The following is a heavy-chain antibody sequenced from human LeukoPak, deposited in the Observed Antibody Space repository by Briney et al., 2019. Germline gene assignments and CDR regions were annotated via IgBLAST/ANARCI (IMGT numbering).Heavy chain of an antibody. CDR3: ARWVGYSNWFDP. J-gene: IGHJ5*02. V-gene: IGHV1-2*02. Sequence: ASVTVSCKASGYTFTGYYVLWVRQAPGQGLEWMGWINPNRGDTNYAQKFQGRVTITRDTSISTAYMELSGLKSDDTAVYYCARWVGYSNWFDPWGQGTLVTVSS. D-gene: IGHD2-15*01. CDR1: GYTFTGYY. CDR2: INPNRGDT.